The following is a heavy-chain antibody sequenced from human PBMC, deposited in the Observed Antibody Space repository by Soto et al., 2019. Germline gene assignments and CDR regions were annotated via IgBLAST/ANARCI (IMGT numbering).Heavy chain of an antibody. CDR1: GFTFSSYG. CDR3: AKDQTRKAVAGALDY. V-gene: IGHV3-30*18. Sequence: QVQLVESGGGVVQPGRSLRLSCAASGFTFSSYGMHWVRQAPGKGLEWVAVISYDGSNKYYADSVKGRFTISRDNSKNTLYLQMNSLRAEDTAVYYCAKDQTRKAVAGALDYWGQGTLVTVSA. D-gene: IGHD6-19*01. CDR2: ISYDGSNK. J-gene: IGHJ4*02.